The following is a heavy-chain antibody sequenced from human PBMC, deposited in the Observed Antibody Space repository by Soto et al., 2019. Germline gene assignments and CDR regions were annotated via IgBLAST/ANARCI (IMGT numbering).Heavy chain of an antibody. Sequence: QLQLQESGPGLVKPSETLSLTCTVSGGSISSSSYYWGWIRQPPGKGLEWIGSIYYSGSTYYNPSLKSRVTISVDTSKNHFSLKLSSVTAADTAVYYCASTYYDILPGYYDHFDYWGQGTLVTVSS. CDR3: ASTYYDILPGYYDHFDY. V-gene: IGHV4-39*01. CDR2: IYYSGST. CDR1: GGSISSSSYY. D-gene: IGHD3-9*01. J-gene: IGHJ4*02.